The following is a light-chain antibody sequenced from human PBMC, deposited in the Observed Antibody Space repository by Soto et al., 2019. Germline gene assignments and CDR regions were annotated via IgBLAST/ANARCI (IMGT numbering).Light chain of an antibody. V-gene: IGKV1-39*01. J-gene: IGKJ1*01. CDR2: AAS. CDR1: QSISSY. Sequence: DIQMTQSPSSLSASVGDRVTITCRAGQSISSYLNWYQQKPGKAPKLLIYAASSLQSGVPSRFSGSGSGTDFTLTISSLQPEDFATYYCQQSSSAFGQGTKVEIK. CDR3: QQSSSA.